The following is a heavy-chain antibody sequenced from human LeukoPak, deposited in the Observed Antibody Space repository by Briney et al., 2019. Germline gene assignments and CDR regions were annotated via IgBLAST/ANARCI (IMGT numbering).Heavy chain of an antibody. CDR3: VRDQGGSSYRHAFDL. CDR2: VFHSGST. V-gene: IGHV4-30-2*01. CDR1: GGSISSGGYS. D-gene: IGHD2-15*01. Sequence: TSETLSLTCAVSGGSISSGGYSWSWIRQPPGKGLEWIGYVFHSGSTYYNHSLKSRVTISLDIPKNQFSLKLNSVTAADTAVYYCVRDQGGSSYRHAFDLWGQGTMVTVSS. J-gene: IGHJ3*01.